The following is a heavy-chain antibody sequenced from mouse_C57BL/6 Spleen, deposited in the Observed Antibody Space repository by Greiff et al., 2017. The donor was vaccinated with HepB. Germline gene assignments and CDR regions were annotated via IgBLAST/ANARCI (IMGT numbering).Heavy chain of an antibody. CDR3: ARYSGYVVDY. J-gene: IGHJ2*01. D-gene: IGHD3-2*02. CDR2: IDPSDSET. CDR1: GYTFTSYW. Sequence: QVQLQQPGAELVRPGSSVKLSCKASGYTFTSYWMHWVKQRPIQGLEWIGNIDPSDSETHYNQKFKDKATLTVDKSSSTAYMQLSSLTSEDSAVYYCARYSGYVVDYWGQGTTLTVSS. V-gene: IGHV1-52*01.